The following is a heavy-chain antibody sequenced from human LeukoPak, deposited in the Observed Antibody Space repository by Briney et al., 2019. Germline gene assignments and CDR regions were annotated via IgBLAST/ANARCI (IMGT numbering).Heavy chain of an antibody. CDR3: ARVSRGPHPYYYDSSGYMDY. Sequence: GGSLRLSCAASGFTFSTYWMRWVRQAPGKGLEWVANIKQDGSEKYYVDSVKGRFTISRDNSKNTLYLQMNSLRAEDTAVYYCARVSRGPHPYYYDSSGYMDYWGQGTLVTVSS. CDR2: IKQDGSEK. D-gene: IGHD3-22*01. V-gene: IGHV3-7*03. CDR1: GFTFSTYW. J-gene: IGHJ4*02.